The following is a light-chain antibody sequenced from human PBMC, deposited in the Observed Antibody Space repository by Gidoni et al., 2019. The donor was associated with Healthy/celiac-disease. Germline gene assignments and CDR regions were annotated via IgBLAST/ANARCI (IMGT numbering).Light chain of an antibody. CDR2: DTS. Sequence: QAVVTQEPSLTVSPGGTVTLTCGSSTGAVTSGHYPYWFQQTPGQAPRTLIYDTSNKHSWTPARFSGSLLGGKAALTLSGAQPEDEAEYYCLLSYSGAGGVFGGGTKLTVL. CDR1: TGAVTSGHY. CDR3: LLSYSGAGGV. J-gene: IGLJ3*02. V-gene: IGLV7-46*01.